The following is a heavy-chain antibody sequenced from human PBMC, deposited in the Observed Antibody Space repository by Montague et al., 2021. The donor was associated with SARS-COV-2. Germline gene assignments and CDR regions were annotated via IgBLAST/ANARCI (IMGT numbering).Heavy chain of an antibody. CDR3: ARMLAVTTSFDF. CDR2: XDWDDDK. V-gene: IGHV2-70*11. CDR1: GFSLSTSGMC. D-gene: IGHD4-17*01. Sequence: PALVKPTQTLTLTCTFSGFSLSTSGMCVSWIRQPPGKALEWLARXDWDDDKYYSTSLKTRLTISKDTSKNQVLLTMTNMDPVDTATYYCARMLAVTTSFDFWGQGTLVTVSS. J-gene: IGHJ4*02.